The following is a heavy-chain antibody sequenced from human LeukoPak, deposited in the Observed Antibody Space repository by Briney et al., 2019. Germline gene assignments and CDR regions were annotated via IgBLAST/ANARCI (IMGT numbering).Heavy chain of an antibody. J-gene: IGHJ3*01. CDR3: ARDYYDSSGYHAVFDV. D-gene: IGHD3-22*01. V-gene: IGHV4-59*12. CDR2: FHNSGST. CDR1: GGSISSYS. Sequence: SETLSLTCTVSGGSISSYSWSWIRQPPGKGLEWIAYFHNSGSTNYNPSLKSRVTVSVDTSKNQFSLRLSSVTATDTAVYYCARDYYDSSGYHAVFDVWGQGTMVAVSS.